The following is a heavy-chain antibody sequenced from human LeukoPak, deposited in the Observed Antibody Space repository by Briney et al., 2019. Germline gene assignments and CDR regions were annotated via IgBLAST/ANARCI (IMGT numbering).Heavy chain of an antibody. D-gene: IGHD3-22*01. CDR1: GHTFTVYF. CDR2: LNHNSGGT. V-gene: IGHV1-2*02. Sequence: ASEDVARKASGHTFTVYFMHWAPHARRRGGVGRGWLNHNSGGTSYAQKLQGRVTMTRDTSISTAYMELSRLRSDDTAVYYCARELNYDSSGYYFDYWGQGTLVTVSS. J-gene: IGHJ4*02. CDR3: ARELNYDSSGYYFDY.